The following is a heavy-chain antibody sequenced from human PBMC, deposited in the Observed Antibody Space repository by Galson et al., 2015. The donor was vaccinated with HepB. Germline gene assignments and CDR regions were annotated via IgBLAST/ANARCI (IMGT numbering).Heavy chain of an antibody. J-gene: IGHJ6*02. V-gene: IGHV4-34*01. CDR2: INHSGST. Sequence: TLSLTCAVYGGSFSGYYWSWIRQPPGKGLEWIGEINHSGSTNYNPSLKSRVTISVDTSKNQFSLKLSSVTAADTAVYYCAREGLGYCSGGSCYSEHLRGMDVWGQGTTVTVSS. D-gene: IGHD2-15*01. CDR3: AREGLGYCSGGSCYSEHLRGMDV. CDR1: GGSFSGYY.